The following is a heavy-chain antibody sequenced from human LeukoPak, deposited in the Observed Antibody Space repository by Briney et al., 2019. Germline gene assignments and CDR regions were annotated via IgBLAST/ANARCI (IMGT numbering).Heavy chain of an antibody. CDR2: INHSGST. CDR1: GGSFSGYY. J-gene: IGHJ4*02. Sequence: SETLSLTCAVYGGSFSGYYWSWIRQPPGKGLEWIGEINHSGSTNYNPSLKSRVTISVDTPKNQFSLKLSPVTAADTAVYYCARRPYYYGSGSYSVDYWGQGTLVTVSS. V-gene: IGHV4-34*01. D-gene: IGHD3-10*01. CDR3: ARRPYYYGSGSYSVDY.